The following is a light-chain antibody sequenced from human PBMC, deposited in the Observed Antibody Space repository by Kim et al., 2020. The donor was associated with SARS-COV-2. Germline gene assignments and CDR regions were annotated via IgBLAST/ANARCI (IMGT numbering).Light chain of an antibody. CDR1: QSVSSN. Sequence: EIVMTQSPATLSVSPGERVTLSCRASQSVSSNLAWYQQRPGQAPRLLIYGTSTRATGIPARFSGGGSGTEFTPTISSLQSEDFAVYYCQQNNEGPPTCTFGQGTPLGI. CDR2: GTS. V-gene: IGKV3-15*01. CDR3: QQNNEGPPTCT. J-gene: IGKJ5*01.